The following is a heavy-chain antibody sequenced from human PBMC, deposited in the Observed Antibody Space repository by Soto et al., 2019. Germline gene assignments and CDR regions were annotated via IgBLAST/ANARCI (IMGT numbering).Heavy chain of an antibody. CDR2: IIPVFGTI. J-gene: IGHJ5*02. CDR1: GGTLSTYG. D-gene: IGHD2-21*02. Sequence: QLQLVQSGAEVKEPGSSVKVSCQASGGTLSTYGVTWVRQAPGQGLEWMGGIIPVFGTITYAQKFQGRVTITAYESTNSAYLEVNSLRSEDTAVYFCARIGMALVTAGWFDPWGQGTLVTVSS. V-gene: IGHV1-69*01. CDR3: ARIGMALVTAGWFDP.